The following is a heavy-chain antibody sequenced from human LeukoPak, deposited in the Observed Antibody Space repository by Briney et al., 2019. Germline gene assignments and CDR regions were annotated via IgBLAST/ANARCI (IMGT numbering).Heavy chain of an antibody. CDR1: GGSISSSSYY. V-gene: IGHV4-39*01. J-gene: IGHJ4*02. CDR2: IYYSGST. CDR3: ARLTIFGVVPDY. D-gene: IGHD3-3*01. Sequence: SETLSLTCTVSGGSISSSSYYWGWIRQPPGKGLEWIGSIYYSGSTYYNPSLKSRVTISVDTSKNQFSLKLNSVTAADTAVYYCARLTIFGVVPDYWGQGTLVTVSS.